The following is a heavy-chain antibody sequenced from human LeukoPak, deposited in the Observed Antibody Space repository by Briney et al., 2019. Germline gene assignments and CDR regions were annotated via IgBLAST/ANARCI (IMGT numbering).Heavy chain of an antibody. D-gene: IGHD4-23*01. CDR3: ARDYGGNSDFDY. Sequence: PGGSLRPSCAASGFTFSSFSMNWFRQAPGKGLEWVSSIGSSSTYIYYADSVKGRFTISRDNAKNSLYLQMNSLRAEDTAVYYCARDYGGNSDFDYWGQGTLVTVSS. J-gene: IGHJ4*02. V-gene: IGHV3-21*01. CDR1: GFTFSSFS. CDR2: IGSSSTYI.